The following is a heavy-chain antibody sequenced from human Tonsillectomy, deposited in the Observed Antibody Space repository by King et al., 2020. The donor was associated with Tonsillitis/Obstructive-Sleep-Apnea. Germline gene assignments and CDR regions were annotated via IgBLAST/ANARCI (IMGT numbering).Heavy chain of an antibody. V-gene: IGHV4-59*01. Sequence: HVQLQESGPGLVKPSETLSLTCTVSGGSISSYYWSWIRQPPGKGLEWIGYIYYSGSTNYNPSLKSRVTISVDTSKNQFSLRLSSVTAADTAVYYCARVSASGDYCVSEHFQHWGQGTLVTVSS. D-gene: IGHD4-17*01. CDR3: ARVSASGDYCVSEHFQH. CDR1: GGSISSYY. J-gene: IGHJ1*01. CDR2: IYYSGST.